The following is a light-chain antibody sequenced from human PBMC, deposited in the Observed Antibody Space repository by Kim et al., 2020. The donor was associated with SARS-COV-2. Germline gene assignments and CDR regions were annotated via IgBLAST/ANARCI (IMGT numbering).Light chain of an antibody. CDR1: SSNIGSNT. Sequence: GQRVTIRCSGRSSNIGSNTIIWYQQLPVTTPKLLVYSKNQRPSGVPDRFSGSKSGTSASLAISGLQYEDEAVYYCAAWDVSLNACMFGGGAQLTVL. J-gene: IGLJ3*02. CDR2: SKN. V-gene: IGLV1-44*01. CDR3: AAWDVSLNACM.